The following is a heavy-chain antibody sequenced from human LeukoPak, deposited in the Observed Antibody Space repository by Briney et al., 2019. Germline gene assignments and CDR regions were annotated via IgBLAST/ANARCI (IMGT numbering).Heavy chain of an antibody. V-gene: IGHV1-69*13. CDR3: ARVRQQLVLDY. D-gene: IGHD6-13*01. CDR2: IIPIFGTA. Sequence: SVKVSCKASGYTFTSYAISWVRQAPGQGLEWMGGIIPIFGTANYAQKFQGRVTITADESTSTAYMELSSLRSEDTAVYYCARVRQQLVLDYWGQGTLVTVSS. J-gene: IGHJ4*02. CDR1: GYTFTSYA.